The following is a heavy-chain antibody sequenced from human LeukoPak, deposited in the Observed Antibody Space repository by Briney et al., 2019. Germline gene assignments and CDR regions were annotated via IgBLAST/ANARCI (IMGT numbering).Heavy chain of an antibody. V-gene: IGHV3-23*01. J-gene: IGHJ4*02. CDR2: INDSGGRT. Sequence: PGGSLRLSCAASGFTFSTYGMSGVRQAPEKGLEWVSSINDSGGRTYYADSVKGRFTISRDSSKNTLYLQMNSLRAEDTAVYYCAKVRLVGATTNPFDYWGQGTLVTVSS. CDR3: AKVRLVGATTNPFDY. D-gene: IGHD1-26*01. CDR1: GFTFSTYG.